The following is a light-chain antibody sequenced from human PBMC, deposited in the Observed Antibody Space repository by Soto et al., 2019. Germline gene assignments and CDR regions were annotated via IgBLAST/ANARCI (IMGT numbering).Light chain of an antibody. CDR2: SNN. Sequence: QAVVTQPPSASGTPGQRVTISCSGSSSNIGSNTVNWYRQLPGTAPKLLIYSNNQRPSGVPDRFSGSKSGTSASLAISGLQSEDEADYYCAAWDDSLNGLFGGGTKLTVL. J-gene: IGLJ2*01. V-gene: IGLV1-44*01. CDR3: AAWDDSLNGL. CDR1: SSNIGSNT.